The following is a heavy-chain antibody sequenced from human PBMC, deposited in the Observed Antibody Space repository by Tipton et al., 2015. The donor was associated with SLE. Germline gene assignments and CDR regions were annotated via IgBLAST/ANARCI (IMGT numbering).Heavy chain of an antibody. CDR2: IFYSGST. V-gene: IGHV4-59*12. CDR1: GGSISSSY. CDR3: ARDRGWDAFGI. J-gene: IGHJ3*02. D-gene: IGHD6-19*01. Sequence: VSGGSISSSYWSWIRQPPGKGLEWIGYIFYSGSTNYNPSLKSRVTISVDTSKNQFSLKLSSVTAADTAVYYCARDRGWDAFGIWGQGTMVTVSS.